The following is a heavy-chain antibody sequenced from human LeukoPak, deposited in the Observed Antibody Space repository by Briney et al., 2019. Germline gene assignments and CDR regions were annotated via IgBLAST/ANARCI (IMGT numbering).Heavy chain of an antibody. V-gene: IGHV3-53*01. J-gene: IGHJ4*02. CDR3: ASPAVWGELSLRY. D-gene: IGHD3-16*02. CDR2: IYSGGST. Sequence: TGGSLRLSCAASGFTVSSNYVIWVRQAPGKGLEWVSVIYSGGSTYYADSVKGRFTISRDNSKNTVYLQMNSLRAEDTAVYYCASPAVWGELSLRYWGQGTLVTVSS. CDR1: GFTVSSNY.